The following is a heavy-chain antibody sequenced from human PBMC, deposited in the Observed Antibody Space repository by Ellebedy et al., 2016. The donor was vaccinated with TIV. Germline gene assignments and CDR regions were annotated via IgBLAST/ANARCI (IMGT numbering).Heavy chain of an antibody. D-gene: IGHD4-23*01. Sequence: AASVKVSCKASGYTFTSYGISWVRQAPGQGLEWMGWISAYNGNTNYAQKLQGRVTMTTDTSTSTAYMELRSLRSDDTAVYYCARGRGPSVVTGYAYYFDYWGQGTLVTVSS. CDR3: ARGRGPSVVTGYAYYFDY. CDR2: ISAYNGNT. CDR1: GYTFTSYG. V-gene: IGHV1-18*01. J-gene: IGHJ4*02.